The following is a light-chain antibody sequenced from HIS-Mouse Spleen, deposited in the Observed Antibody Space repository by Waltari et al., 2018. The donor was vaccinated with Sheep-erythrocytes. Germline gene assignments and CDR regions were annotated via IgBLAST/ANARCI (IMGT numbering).Light chain of an antibody. V-gene: IGKV3-15*01. J-gene: IGKJ1*01. Sequence: EMVMTQSPATLSVSPGDRAPLSCRASQSVSSNLAWYQQKPGQAPRLLIYGASTRATGIPARFSGSGSGTEFTLTISSMQSEDFAVYYCQQYNNWPRTFGQGTKVEIK. CDR1: QSVSSN. CDR3: QQYNNWPRT. CDR2: GAS.